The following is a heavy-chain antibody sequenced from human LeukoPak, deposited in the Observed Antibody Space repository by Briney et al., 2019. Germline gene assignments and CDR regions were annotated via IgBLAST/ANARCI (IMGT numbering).Heavy chain of an antibody. V-gene: IGHV1-46*01. J-gene: IGHJ4*02. Sequence: GASVKVSCKASGYTFTSNYIHWMRQAPGQGLEWMGMIYPRDGSTSYAQKFQGRVTVTRDTSTSTVHMELSGLRSEGTAVYYCARDQEGFDYWGQGTLVTVSS. CDR1: GYTFTSNY. CDR2: IYPRDGST. CDR3: ARDQEGFDY.